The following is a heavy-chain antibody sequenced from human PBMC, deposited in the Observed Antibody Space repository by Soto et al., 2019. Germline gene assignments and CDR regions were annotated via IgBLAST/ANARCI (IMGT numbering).Heavy chain of an antibody. D-gene: IGHD3-10*01. CDR1: GYTFTSYG. Sequence: QVQLVQSGAEVKKPGASVKVSCKASGYTFTSYGISWVRQAPGQGLEWMGWISAYNGNTNYAQKLQGXVXIXTYXSTSTAYMELRSLRSDDTAVYYCARDYGFGELFDPWGQGTLVTVSS. CDR3: ARDYGFGELFDP. CDR2: ISAYNGNT. V-gene: IGHV1-18*01. J-gene: IGHJ5*02.